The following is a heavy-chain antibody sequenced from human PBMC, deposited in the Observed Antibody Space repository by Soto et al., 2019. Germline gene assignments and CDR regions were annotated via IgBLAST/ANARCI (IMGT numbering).Heavy chain of an antibody. Sequence: SQTLSLTCTVSGGSISSYYWSWIRQPPGKGLEWIGYIYYSGSTNYNPSLKSRVTISVDTSKNQFSLKLSSVTAADTAVYYCARVVFPSIAAAGTAYNWFDPWGQGTLVTVSS. J-gene: IGHJ5*02. V-gene: IGHV4-59*01. D-gene: IGHD6-13*01. CDR1: GGSISSYY. CDR2: IYYSGST. CDR3: ARVVFPSIAAAGTAYNWFDP.